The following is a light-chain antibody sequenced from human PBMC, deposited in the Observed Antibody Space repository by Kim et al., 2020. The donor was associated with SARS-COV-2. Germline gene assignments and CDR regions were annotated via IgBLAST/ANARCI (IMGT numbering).Light chain of an antibody. CDR3: QQSYSTRWT. V-gene: IGKV1-39*01. J-gene: IGKJ1*01. CDR2: AAS. CDR1: RNISTS. Sequence: DIQMIQSPSSLSASVGDRVTITCRASRNISTSLNWYQQKPGKAPKVLIYAASSLQSGVPSRFSGSGSGTDFTLTISSLQPEDFATYFCQQSYSTRWTFGQGTKVDIK.